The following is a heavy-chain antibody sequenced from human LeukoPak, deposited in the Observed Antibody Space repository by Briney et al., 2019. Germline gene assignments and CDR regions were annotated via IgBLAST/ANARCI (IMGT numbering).Heavy chain of an antibody. CDR2: FDPEDSET. V-gene: IGHV1-24*01. J-gene: IGHJ3*02. D-gene: IGHD3-22*01. Sequence: ASVKVSCKVSGYTLTELSMHWVRQAPGKGLEWMGGFDPEDSETIYAQKFQGRVTMTEDTSTDTAYMELSSLRSEDTAVYYCATAGYDSSGYYGAFGIWGQGTMVTVSS. CDR1: GYTLTELS. CDR3: ATAGYDSSGYYGAFGI.